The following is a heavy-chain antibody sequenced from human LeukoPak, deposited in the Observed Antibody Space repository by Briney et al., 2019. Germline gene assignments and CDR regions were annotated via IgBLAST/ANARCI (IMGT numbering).Heavy chain of an antibody. D-gene: IGHD3-3*01. CDR2: IGGRDDRT. V-gene: IGHV3-23*01. Sequence: GGSLRLSCAASGFTFTGHTMTWLRQAPGKGLEWVSIIGGRDDRTYYADSVKGRFTISRDNSKNILYLQMNSLRAEDTAVYYCAKAPTPFYDFWSGYKWGQGTLVTVSS. CDR3: AKAPTPFYDFWSGYK. J-gene: IGHJ4*02. CDR1: GFTFTGHT.